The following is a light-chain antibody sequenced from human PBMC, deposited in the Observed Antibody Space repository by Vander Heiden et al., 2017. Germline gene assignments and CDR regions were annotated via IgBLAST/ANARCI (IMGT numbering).Light chain of an antibody. Sequence: DIVMTQSPDSLAVSLGERATINCKSSQSVLYSSNNKNYLAWYQQKPGQPPKLRIYWASTRESGVPDRFSGSGSGTDFTLTISSLQAEDVAVDYCQQYYSTPITFGQGTRLEIK. CDR3: QQYYSTPIT. J-gene: IGKJ5*01. CDR2: WAS. CDR1: QSVLYSSNNKNY. V-gene: IGKV4-1*01.